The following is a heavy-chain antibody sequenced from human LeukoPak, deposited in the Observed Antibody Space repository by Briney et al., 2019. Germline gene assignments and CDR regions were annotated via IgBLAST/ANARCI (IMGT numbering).Heavy chain of an antibody. CDR1: GGSFSGYY. J-gene: IGHJ4*02. CDR3: ARGYCSGGSCHSGFDY. V-gene: IGHV4-34*01. CDR2: INHSGST. Sequence: PPETLSLTCAVYGGSFSGYYWSWIRQPPGKGLEWIGEINHSGSTNYNPSLKSRVTISVDTSKNQFSLKLSSVTAADTAVYYCARGYCSGGSCHSGFDYWGQGTLVTVSS. D-gene: IGHD2-15*01.